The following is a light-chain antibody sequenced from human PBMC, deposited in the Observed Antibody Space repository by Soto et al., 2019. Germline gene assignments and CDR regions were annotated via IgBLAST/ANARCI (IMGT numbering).Light chain of an antibody. Sequence: QSVLTQPASVSGSPGQSITMSCAGASSDVGSYNLVSWYQQYPGKAPKLIIYEGNKRPSGASNRFSGSGSGNTASLTISGLQAEDAADYYCCSYTGSSTSFGGGTKLTVL. CDR2: EGN. J-gene: IGLJ3*02. CDR1: SSDVGSYNL. V-gene: IGLV2-23*01. CDR3: CSYTGSSTS.